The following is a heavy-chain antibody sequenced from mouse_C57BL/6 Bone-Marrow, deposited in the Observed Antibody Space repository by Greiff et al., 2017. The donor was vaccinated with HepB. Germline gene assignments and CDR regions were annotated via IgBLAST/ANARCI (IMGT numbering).Heavy chain of an antibody. V-gene: IGHV1-59*01. Sequence: QVQLKQPGAELVRPGTSVKLSCKASGYTFTSYWMHWVKQRPGQGLEWIGVIDPSDSYTNYNQKFKGKATLTVDTSSSTAYMQLSSLTSEDSAVYYCARYSYYYGLAWFAYWGQGTLVTVSA. CDR1: GYTFTSYW. D-gene: IGHD1-1*01. CDR2: IDPSDSYT. CDR3: ARYSYYYGLAWFAY. J-gene: IGHJ3*01.